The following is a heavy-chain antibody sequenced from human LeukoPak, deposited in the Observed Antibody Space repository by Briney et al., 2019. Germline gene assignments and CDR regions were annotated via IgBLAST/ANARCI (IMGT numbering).Heavy chain of an antibody. CDR1: GFTFSSYS. V-gene: IGHV3-21*01. D-gene: IGHD3-22*01. CDR2: ISSSSSYI. Sequence: PGGSLRLSCAASGFTFSSYSRNWVRQAPGKGLEWFSSISSSSSYIYYADSVKGRFTISRDNAKNSLYLQMNSLRAEDTAVYYCARVPNYYDSSGYPPGFDYWGQGTLVTVSS. J-gene: IGHJ4*02. CDR3: ARVPNYYDSSGYPPGFDY.